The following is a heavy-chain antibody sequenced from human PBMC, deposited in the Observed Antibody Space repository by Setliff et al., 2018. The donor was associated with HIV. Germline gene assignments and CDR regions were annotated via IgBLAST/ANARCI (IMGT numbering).Heavy chain of an antibody. V-gene: IGHV4-34*01. Sequence: PSETLSLTCAVYGGSFSGYYWSLIRQPPGKGLEWIGEILHSGSTNYNPSLKSRVSISVDTSKNQLSLKLSSVTAADTAVYYCARGHYYDGSGYYLRAFDIWGQGTMVTVSS. CDR1: GGSFSGYY. D-gene: IGHD3-22*01. CDR2: ILHSGST. J-gene: IGHJ3*02. CDR3: ARGHYYDGSGYYLRAFDI.